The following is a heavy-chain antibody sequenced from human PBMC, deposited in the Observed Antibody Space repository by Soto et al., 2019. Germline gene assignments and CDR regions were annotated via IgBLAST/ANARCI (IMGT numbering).Heavy chain of an antibody. D-gene: IGHD2-15*01. V-gene: IGHV3-30-3*01. Sequence: QVQLVESGGGVVQPGGSLRLSCAASGFTFRNHAMHWVRQAPGKGLECLAVIAHDGSNAFYRDSVKGRFTVSRDNSKSTLYLYMNSRRSEDTGVYYCARGDREDILVVVGARPGDYGTDIWGQGTTVIVSS. CDR1: GFTFRNHA. CDR2: IAHDGSNA. J-gene: IGHJ6*02. CDR3: ARGDREDILVVVGARPGDYGTDI.